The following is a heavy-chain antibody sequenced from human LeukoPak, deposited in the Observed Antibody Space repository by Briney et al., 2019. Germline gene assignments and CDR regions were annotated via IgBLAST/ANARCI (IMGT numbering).Heavy chain of an antibody. Sequence: GGSLRLSSAASGFTFSSYAMSWVRQAPGKGLEWVSAISGSGGSTYYADSVKGRFTISRDNSKNTLYLQMNSLRAEDTAVYYCAKEINVGGWAGPYYYYGMDVWGQGTTVTVSS. J-gene: IGHJ6*02. CDR3: AKEINVGGWAGPYYYYGMDV. CDR2: ISGSGGST. D-gene: IGHD6-19*01. V-gene: IGHV3-23*01. CDR1: GFTFSSYA.